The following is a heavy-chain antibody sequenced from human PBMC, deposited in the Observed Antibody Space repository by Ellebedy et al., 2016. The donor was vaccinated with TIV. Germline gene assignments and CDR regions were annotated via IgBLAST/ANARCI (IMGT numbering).Heavy chain of an antibody. J-gene: IGHJ4*02. CDR2: IYYSGST. Sequence: SETLSLTCTVYGGSFSGHYWSWIRQPPGKGLEWIGYIYYSGSTNYNPSLKSRVTISVDTSKNQFSLKLSPVTAADTAVYYCAKGISLRAGFDYWGQGTLVTVSS. CDR1: GGSFSGHY. V-gene: IGHV4-59*08. CDR3: AKGISLRAGFDY. D-gene: IGHD6-13*01.